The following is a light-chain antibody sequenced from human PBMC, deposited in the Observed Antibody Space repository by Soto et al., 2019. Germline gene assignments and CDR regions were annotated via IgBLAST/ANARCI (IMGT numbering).Light chain of an antibody. CDR3: SSYTSSSTYV. CDR1: STDVGGYNY. Sequence: QSALTQPASVSGSPGQSITISCTGTSTDVGGYNYVSWYQQHPGKAPKLMIYDVSNRHSGVSNRFSGSKSGNTASLTISGLQAEDEADYYCSSYTSSSTYVFGTETKVTVL. CDR2: DVS. J-gene: IGLJ1*01. V-gene: IGLV2-14*03.